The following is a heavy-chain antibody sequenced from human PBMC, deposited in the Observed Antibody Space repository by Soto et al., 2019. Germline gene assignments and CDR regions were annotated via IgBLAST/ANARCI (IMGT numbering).Heavy chain of an antibody. Sequence: QVQLVQSGAEVKKPGSSVKVSCKASGGTFSSYTISWVRQAPGQGLEWMGRIIPILGIANYAQKFQGRVTITANKSTRTAYMELTSLRSEDTAVYYCAREEYYYGSGAFFAYWGQGTLVTVSS. J-gene: IGHJ4*02. D-gene: IGHD3-10*01. CDR2: IIPILGIA. V-gene: IGHV1-69*08. CDR3: AREEYYYGSGAFFAY. CDR1: GGTFSSYT.